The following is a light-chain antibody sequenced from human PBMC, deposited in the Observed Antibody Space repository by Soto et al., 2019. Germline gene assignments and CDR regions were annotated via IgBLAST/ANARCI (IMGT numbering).Light chain of an antibody. V-gene: IGKV1-5*03. CDR2: RAS. CDR3: QEYNSY. CDR1: QNIDNW. J-gene: IGKJ4*01. Sequence: DIQMTQSPYTLSASVGDRVTITCRASQNIDNWLAWYQQKPGKPPKLLIYRASSLETGVPSRFSGSGSGTEFTLTISNLQPDYSATYYCQEYNSYFVGGTKVEIK.